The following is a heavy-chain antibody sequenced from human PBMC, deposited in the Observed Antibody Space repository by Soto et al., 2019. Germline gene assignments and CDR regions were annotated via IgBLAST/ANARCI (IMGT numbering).Heavy chain of an antibody. V-gene: IGHV3-23*01. Sequence: PGGSLRLSCAASGFTFSSYAMSWVRQAPGKGLEWVSAISVSGGTTYTYYADSVKGRFTISSDNSQNTLYMHMHSLRAEDTAVYYCAKGRDYGGNYRDYWGQGTLVTVSS. J-gene: IGHJ4*02. CDR3: AKGRDYGGNYRDY. CDR1: GFTFSSYA. D-gene: IGHD4-17*01. CDR2: ISVSGGTTYT.